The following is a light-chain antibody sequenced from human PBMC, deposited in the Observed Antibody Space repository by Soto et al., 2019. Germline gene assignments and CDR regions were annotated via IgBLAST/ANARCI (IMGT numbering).Light chain of an antibody. Sequence: QSVLTQPPSASGTHGQRVTISWSGGSSNIVGYSVNWYQQLPGTAPKPLIYMNDERPSGVPDRFSGSKSGTSASLAISGLPSEDEAEYYCAVWEYTLNGPVFGGGTKLTVL. CDR2: MND. CDR3: AVWEYTLNGPV. J-gene: IGLJ3*02. V-gene: IGLV1-44*01. CDR1: SSNIVGYS.